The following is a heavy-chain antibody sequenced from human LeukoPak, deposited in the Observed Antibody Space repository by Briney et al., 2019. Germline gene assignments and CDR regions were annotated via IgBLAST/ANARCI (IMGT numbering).Heavy chain of an antibody. D-gene: IGHD2-21*02. CDR2: IKQDGSQK. V-gene: IGHV3-7*03. J-gene: IGHJ4*02. CDR3: AREGTFGDYRASGDH. Sequence: PGGSLRLSCEASGFTFSIYWMKWVRQAPGKGLEWVANIKQDGSQKYYVDSVKGRFIISRDNAKNSLYLQMNSVRAEDTAVYYCAREGTFGDYRASGDHWGQGALVTVSS. CDR1: GFTFSIYW.